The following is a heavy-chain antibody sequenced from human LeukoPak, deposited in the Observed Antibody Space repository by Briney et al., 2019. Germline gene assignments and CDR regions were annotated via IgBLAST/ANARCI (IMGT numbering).Heavy chain of an antibody. Sequence: SETLSLTCTVSGGSINSYYWSWIRQPPGKGLEWIGYIYYSGSTYYNPSLKSRVTISVDTSKNQFSLKLSSVTAADTAVYYCARDKAQRIAAAGASNWFDPWGQGTLVTVSS. V-gene: IGHV4-59*06. CDR1: GGSINSYY. CDR3: ARDKAQRIAAAGASNWFDP. CDR2: IYYSGST. D-gene: IGHD6-13*01. J-gene: IGHJ5*02.